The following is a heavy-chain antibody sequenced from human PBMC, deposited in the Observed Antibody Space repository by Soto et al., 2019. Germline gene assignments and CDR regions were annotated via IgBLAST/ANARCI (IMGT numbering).Heavy chain of an antibody. CDR3: ARHQGPAAGNYGMDV. CDR1: GFTFSSYS. D-gene: IGHD6-13*01. V-gene: IGHV3-21*01. J-gene: IGHJ6*02. Sequence: GGSLRLSCAASGFTFSSYSMNWVRQAPGKGLEWVASISSSSSYIYYADSVKGRFTISRDKAKNSLFLQMSSLRAEDTALYYCARHQGPAAGNYGMDVWGRGTTVTVSS. CDR2: ISSSSSYI.